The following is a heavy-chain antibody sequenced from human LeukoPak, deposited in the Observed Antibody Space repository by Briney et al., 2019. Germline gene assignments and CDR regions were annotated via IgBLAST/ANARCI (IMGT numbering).Heavy chain of an antibody. CDR3: ARGRVTIFGVVRKFNWFDP. Sequence: PSETLSLTCAVYGGSFSGYYWSWIRQPPGKGLEWIGEINHSGSTNYNPSLKSRVTISVDTSKNQFSLKLSSVTAADTAVYYCARGRVTIFGVVRKFNWFDPWGQGTLVTVSS. D-gene: IGHD3-3*01. CDR2: INHSGST. V-gene: IGHV4-34*01. J-gene: IGHJ5*02. CDR1: GGSFSGYY.